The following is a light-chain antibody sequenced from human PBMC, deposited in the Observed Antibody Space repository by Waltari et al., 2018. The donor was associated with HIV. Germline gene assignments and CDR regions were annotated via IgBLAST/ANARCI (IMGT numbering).Light chain of an antibody. J-gene: IGLJ1*01. CDR3: AAWDGSLKGYV. V-gene: IGLV1-44*01. CDR2: SNN. Sequence: SVLTQPPPASGTPGQRVHIPWSGRRPNIGNNRVHWYPHLPRTAPTPLLPSNNQRPSGVPDRFSGSKSGTSASLAISGLQSEDEADYYCAAWDGSLKGYVFGTGTKVTVL. CDR1: RPNIGNNR.